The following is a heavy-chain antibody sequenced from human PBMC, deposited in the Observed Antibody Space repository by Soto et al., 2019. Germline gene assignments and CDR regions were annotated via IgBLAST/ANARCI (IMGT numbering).Heavy chain of an antibody. D-gene: IGHD5-18*01. CDR2: INSDGSST. V-gene: IGHV3-74*01. CDR1: GFTFSSYW. CDR3: ASAVRYSYGRPEYYYYGMDV. J-gene: IGHJ6*02. Sequence: GGSLRLSCAASGFTFSSYWMHWVRQAPGKGLVWVSRINSDGSSTSYADSVKGRFTISRDNAKNKLYLQMNSLRAEDTAVYYCASAVRYSYGRPEYYYYGMDVWGQGTTVTVSS.